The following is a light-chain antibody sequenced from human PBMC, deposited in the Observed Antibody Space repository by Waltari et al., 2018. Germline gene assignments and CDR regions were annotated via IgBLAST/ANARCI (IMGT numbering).Light chain of an antibody. CDR2: DVN. CDR3: SSYTTGSTRYV. Sequence: QSALTQPASVSGSPGQSLTISCTGTSRDIGAYNFVSWYQKHPGKAPKVMIYDVNNRPSGVSSRFSGSKSGNTASLTISGLQAEDEADYYCSSYTTGSTRYVFGSGTKVTVL. V-gene: IGLV2-14*03. CDR1: SRDIGAYNF. J-gene: IGLJ1*01.